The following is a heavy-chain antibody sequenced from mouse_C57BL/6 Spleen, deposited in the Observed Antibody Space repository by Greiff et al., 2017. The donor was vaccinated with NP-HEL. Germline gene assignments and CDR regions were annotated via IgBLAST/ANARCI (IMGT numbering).Heavy chain of an antibody. D-gene: IGHD2-5*01. Sequence: VQLKQSGTVLARPGASVKMSCKTSGYTFTSYWMHWVKQRPGQGLEWIGAIYPGNSDTSYNQKFKGKAKLTAVTSASTAYMELSSLTNEDSAVYYCTRMRDYSNYIYAMDYWGQGTSVTVSS. V-gene: IGHV1-5*01. CDR3: TRMRDYSNYIYAMDY. CDR2: IYPGNSDT. J-gene: IGHJ4*01. CDR1: GYTFTSYW.